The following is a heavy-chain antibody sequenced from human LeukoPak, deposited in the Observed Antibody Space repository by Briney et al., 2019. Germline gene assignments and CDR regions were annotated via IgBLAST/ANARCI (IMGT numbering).Heavy chain of an antibody. J-gene: IGHJ4*02. V-gene: IGHV3-30-3*01. CDR3: ARDPNYYGSGSYTVFDY. Sequence: PGRSLRLSCAASGFTFSSYAMHWVRQAPGKGLEWVAVISYDGSNKYYADSVKGRFTISRDNSKNTLYLQMNSLRAEDTAVYYCARDPNYYGSGSYTVFDYWGQGTLVTVSS. CDR2: ISYDGSNK. D-gene: IGHD3-10*01. CDR1: GFTFSSYA.